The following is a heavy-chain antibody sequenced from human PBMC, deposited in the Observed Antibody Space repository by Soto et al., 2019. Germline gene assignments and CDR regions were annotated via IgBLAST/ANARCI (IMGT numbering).Heavy chain of an antibody. V-gene: IGHV1-8*01. J-gene: IGHJ5*02. CDR1: GYTFTSYD. D-gene: IGHD3-3*01. CDR3: ARRFGVLGWWGLNWFDP. CDR2: MNPNSGNT. Sequence: QVQLVQSGAEVKKPGASVKVSCKASGYTFTSYDINWVRQATGQGLEWMGWMNPNSGNTGYAQKFQGRVTMTRNTSXSXGYMELSSLRSEDTAVYYCARRFGVLGWWGLNWFDPWGQGTLVTVSS.